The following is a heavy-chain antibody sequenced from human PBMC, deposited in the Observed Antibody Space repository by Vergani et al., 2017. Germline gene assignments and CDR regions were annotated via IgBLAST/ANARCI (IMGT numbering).Heavy chain of an antibody. CDR1: GGPLSGYY. Sequence: QVQLQQWGAGLLKPSETLSLTCAVYGGPLSGYYWSWIRQPPGKGLEWIGEIYHSGSTNYIPSLKSRVTISVDTSKNQFSRKLSSVTAADTAVYYCAGVPGWLKLRYFDYWGQGTLVTVSS. V-gene: IGHV4-34*01. J-gene: IGHJ4*02. CDR3: AGVPGWLKLRYFDY. CDR2: IYHSGST. D-gene: IGHD5-24*01.